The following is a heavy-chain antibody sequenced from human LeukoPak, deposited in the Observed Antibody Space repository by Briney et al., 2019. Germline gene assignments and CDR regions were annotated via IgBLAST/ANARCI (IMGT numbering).Heavy chain of an antibody. CDR1: GFTFSNYA. J-gene: IGHJ4*02. V-gene: IGHV3-23*01. CDR3: AKSVSGSSYDY. CDR2: INTIGDTT. D-gene: IGHD6-19*01. Sequence: GGSLRLSCAASGFTFSNYAMTWFRQAPEKGLEWVSTINTIGDTTYYADSVKGRFTISRVNSKNTLYLQMNSLRAGDTAIYYCAKSVSGSSYDYWGQGTLVTVSS.